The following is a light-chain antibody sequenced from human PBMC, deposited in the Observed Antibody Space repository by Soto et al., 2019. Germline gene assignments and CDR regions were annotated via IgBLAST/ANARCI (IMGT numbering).Light chain of an antibody. CDR3: AVCDDSLEGRV. J-gene: IGLJ2*01. CDR1: SSNIGSNT. V-gene: IGLV1-44*01. Sequence: QSVLTQPPSASGTPGQRVTISCSGSSSNIGSNTVNWYQQLPVTAPKLLIYGQNPRPAGVPDRFSGSKSGTSASLAISGLQSEDEADYYCAVCDDSLEGRVFGGGTKLTVL. CDR2: GQN.